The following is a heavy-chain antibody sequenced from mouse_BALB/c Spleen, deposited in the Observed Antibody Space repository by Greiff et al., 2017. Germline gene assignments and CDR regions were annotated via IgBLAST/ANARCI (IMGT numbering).Heavy chain of an antibody. CDR2: INPDSSTI. J-gene: IGHJ1*01. Sequence: EVQLQQSGGGLVQPGGSLKLSCAASGFDFSRYWMSWVRQAPGKGLEWIGEINPDSSTINYTPSLKDKFIISRDNAKNTLYLQMSKVRSEDTALYYCARDGYYEGWYFDVWGAGTTVTVSS. CDR1: GFDFSRYW. CDR3: ARDGYYEGWYFDV. D-gene: IGHD2-3*01. V-gene: IGHV4-1*02.